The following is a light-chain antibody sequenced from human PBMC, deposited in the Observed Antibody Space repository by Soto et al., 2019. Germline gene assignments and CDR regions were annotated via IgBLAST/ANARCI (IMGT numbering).Light chain of an antibody. CDR3: QQLLSYPIT. CDR2: KAS. V-gene: IGKV1-5*03. Sequence: DIQMPQSQSTLSGSVGESVTITGRARQTISSWLAWYQQQPWKAPKLLIYKASTLKSGVPSRFSGSGSGTDFTLTISSLQPEEFATYYCQQLLSYPITFGHGTRLAI. J-gene: IGKJ5*01. CDR1: QTISSW.